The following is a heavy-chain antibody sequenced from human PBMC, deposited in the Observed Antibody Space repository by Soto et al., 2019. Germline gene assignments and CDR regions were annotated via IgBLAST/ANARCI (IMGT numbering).Heavy chain of an antibody. J-gene: IGHJ4*02. CDR1: GYTFTGYY. V-gene: IGHV1-2*02. CDR2: INPNNGDT. Sequence: QVQLVQSGAEVKKPGASVKVSCKASGYTFTGYYIHWVRQAPGQGLEWMGWINPNNGDTHYAQKFQGRVTTTRDTSTSTAYMELSSLRFDDTAVYYCARHSGYDYVFDYWGQGTLVTVSS. CDR3: ARHSGYDYVFDY. D-gene: IGHD5-12*01.